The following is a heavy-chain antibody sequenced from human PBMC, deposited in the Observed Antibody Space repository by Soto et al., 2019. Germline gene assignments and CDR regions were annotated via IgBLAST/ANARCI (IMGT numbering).Heavy chain of an antibody. CDR3: ARLFTGMVATKWGPGSFDY. CDR2: IYPGDSDT. J-gene: IGHJ4*02. Sequence: PGESLKISCKCSGYSFTSYWIGLVRQMPGKGLEWMGIIYPGDSDTRYSPSFQGQVTISADKSISTAYLQWSSLKASDTAMYYCARLFTGMVATKWGPGSFDYWGQGTLVTVSS. CDR1: GYSFTSYW. V-gene: IGHV5-51*01. D-gene: IGHD5-12*01.